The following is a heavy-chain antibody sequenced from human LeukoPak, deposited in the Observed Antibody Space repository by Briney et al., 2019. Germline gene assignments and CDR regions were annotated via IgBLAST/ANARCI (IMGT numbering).Heavy chain of an antibody. V-gene: IGHV4-61*02. CDR1: GGSISSGSYY. Sequence: SETLSLTCTVSGGSISSGSYYWSWIRQPAGKGLEWIGRIYTSGSTNYNPSLKSRVTISVDTSKNQFSLKLSSVTAADTAVYYCAREYYDFWSGPERYYNYMDVWGKGTTVTVSS. D-gene: IGHD3-3*01. CDR2: IYTSGST. CDR3: AREYYDFWSGPERYYNYMDV. J-gene: IGHJ6*03.